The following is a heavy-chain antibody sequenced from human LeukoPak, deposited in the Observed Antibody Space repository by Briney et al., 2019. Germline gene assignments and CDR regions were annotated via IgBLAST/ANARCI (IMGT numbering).Heavy chain of an antibody. CDR2: IYHSGST. Sequence: SETLSLTCAVSGGSGGSISSSNYWSWVRQPPGKGLEWIGEIYHSGSTNYNPSLKSRVTISVDKSKNQFSLKLNSVTAADTAVYYWARSGGVGSYYGMDVWGQGTTVTVSS. J-gene: IGHJ6*02. D-gene: IGHD3-10*01. V-gene: IGHV4-4*02. CDR1: GGSGGSISSSNY. CDR3: ARSGGVGSYYGMDV.